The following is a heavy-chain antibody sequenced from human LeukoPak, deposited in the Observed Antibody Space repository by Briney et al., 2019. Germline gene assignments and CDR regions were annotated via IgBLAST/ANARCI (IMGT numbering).Heavy chain of an antibody. D-gene: IGHD3-9*01. CDR3: ARDPKGYALTGSPGGY. J-gene: IGHJ4*02. CDR1: GGSISSSSYY. V-gene: IGHV4-39*07. CDR2: IYYSGST. Sequence: PSETLSLTCTVSGGSISSSSYYWGWIRQPPGKGLEWIGSIYYSGSTYYNPSLKSRVTISVDTSKNQFSLKLSSVTAADTAVYYCARDPKGYALTGSPGGYWGQGTLVTVSS.